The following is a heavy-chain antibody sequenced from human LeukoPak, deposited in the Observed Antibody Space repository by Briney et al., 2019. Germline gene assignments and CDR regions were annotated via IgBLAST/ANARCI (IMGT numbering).Heavy chain of an antibody. J-gene: IGHJ4*02. D-gene: IGHD2-2*01. V-gene: IGHV3-66*01. CDR1: GFTVSSNY. Sequence: GGSLRLSCAASGFTVSSNYMSWVRQAPGKGLEWVSIIYSGGSTYYADSVKGRFTISRDNAKNSLYPQMNSLRAEDTAVYYCAREHPTSHEGDYWGQGTLVTVSS. CDR3: AREHPTSHEGDY. CDR2: IYSGGST.